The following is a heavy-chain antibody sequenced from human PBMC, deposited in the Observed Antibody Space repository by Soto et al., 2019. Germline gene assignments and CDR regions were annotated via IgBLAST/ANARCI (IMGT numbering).Heavy chain of an antibody. D-gene: IGHD6-13*01. CDR1: GGSISSSSYY. CDR3: ARGVYSSSWYEDY. Sequence: QLQLQESGPGLVKPSETLSLTCTVSGGSISSSSYYWGWIRQPPGKGLEWIGSIYYSGSTYYNPSLTSRVTISVDTSKNQFSLKLSSVTAADTAVYYCARGVYSSSWYEDYWGQGTLVTVSS. CDR2: IYYSGST. J-gene: IGHJ4*02. V-gene: IGHV4-39*01.